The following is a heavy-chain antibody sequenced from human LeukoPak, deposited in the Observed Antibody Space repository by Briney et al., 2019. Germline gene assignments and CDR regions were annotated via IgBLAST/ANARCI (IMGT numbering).Heavy chain of an antibody. J-gene: IGHJ5*02. CDR3: ARDHSGIRPGAPYNWFDP. CDR1: GYTFTGYY. D-gene: IGHD1-26*01. CDR2: INPNSGGT. Sequence: GASVKVSCKASGYTFTGYYMHWVRQAPGQGLEWMGWINPNSGGTNYAQKFQGRVTMTRDTSISTAYMEQSRLRSDDTAVYYCARDHSGIRPGAPYNWFDPWGQGTLVTVSS. V-gene: IGHV1-2*02.